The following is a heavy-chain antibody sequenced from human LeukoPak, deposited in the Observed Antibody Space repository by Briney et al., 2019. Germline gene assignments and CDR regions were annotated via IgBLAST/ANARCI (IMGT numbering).Heavy chain of an antibody. CDR1: GYTFSSFG. CDR2: ISAYTGIA. CDR3: ARYRLTDSPINWFDP. V-gene: IGHV1-18*01. Sequence: GASVKVSCKASGYTFSSFGITWVRPAPGQGLEWMGWISAYTGIANYAQKLQGRVTMTTDTSTNTAYMELGSLRSDDTAVYYCARYRLTDSPINWFDPWGQGTLVTVSS. D-gene: IGHD1-14*01. J-gene: IGHJ5*02.